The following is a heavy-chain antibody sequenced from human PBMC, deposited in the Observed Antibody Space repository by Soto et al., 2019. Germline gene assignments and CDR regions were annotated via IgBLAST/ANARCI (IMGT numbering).Heavy chain of an antibody. CDR3: ARRYGRNFDY. D-gene: IGHD1-20*01. J-gene: IGHJ4*02. V-gene: IGHV4-59*01. CDR2: IYYSGST. CDR1: GGSISSYY. Sequence: QVQLQESGPGLVKPSENLSLTCTVSGGSISSYYWSWIRQPPGKGLEWIGYIYYSGSTNYNPSLKSRVTISVDTSKNQFSLKLSSVTAADTAVYYCARRYGRNFDYWGQGTLVTVSS.